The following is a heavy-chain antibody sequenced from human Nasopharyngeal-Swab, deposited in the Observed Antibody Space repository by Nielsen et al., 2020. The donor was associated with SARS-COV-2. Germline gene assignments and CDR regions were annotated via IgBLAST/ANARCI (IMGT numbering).Heavy chain of an antibody. D-gene: IGHD2-2*01. CDR1: GYTFISYG. CDR2: VSGYNVNT. J-gene: IGHJ3*02. Sequence: ASVKVSCKASGYTFISYGISWVRQAPGQGLEGMGWVSGYNVNTNYAQKFQGRVTMTTDTSTSTAYMELRSLRSDDTAVYCCARDSSTSWYYAFDIWGQGTMVTVSS. V-gene: IGHV1-18*04. CDR3: ARDSSTSWYYAFDI.